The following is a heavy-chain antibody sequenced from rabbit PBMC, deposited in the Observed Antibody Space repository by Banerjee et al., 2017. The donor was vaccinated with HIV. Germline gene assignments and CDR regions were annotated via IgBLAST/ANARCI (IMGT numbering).Heavy chain of an antibody. CDR1: GFSFSNGYV. J-gene: IGHJ6*01. CDR2: INSSSGNT. Sequence: QEQLVESGGDLVKPEGSLTLTCTASGFSFSNGYVMCWVRQAPGKGLEWIACINSSSGNTVYATWARGRFTISKTSSTTVTLQMTSLTAADTATYFCARSNNYYDMDLWGQGTLVTVS. CDR3: ARSNNYYDMDL. V-gene: IGHV1S45*01.